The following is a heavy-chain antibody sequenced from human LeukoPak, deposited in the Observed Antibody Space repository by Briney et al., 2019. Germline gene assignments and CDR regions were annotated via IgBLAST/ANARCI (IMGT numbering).Heavy chain of an antibody. CDR2: INSDGSST. J-gene: IGHJ3*02. CDR1: GFTFSSYW. D-gene: IGHD2-15*01. Sequence: GGSLRLSCAAYGFTFSSYWMHWVRQAPGKGLVWVSRINSDGSSTSYADSVKGRFTISRDNAKNTLYLQMNSLRAEDTALYYCARDRGYYSAFDIWGQGTMVTVSS. CDR3: ARDRGYYSAFDI. V-gene: IGHV3-74*01.